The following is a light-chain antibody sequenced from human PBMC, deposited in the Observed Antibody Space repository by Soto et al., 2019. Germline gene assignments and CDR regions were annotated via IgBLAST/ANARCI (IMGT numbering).Light chain of an antibody. Sequence: QSALTQPASVSGSPGQSITISCTGTSSDVGGYNYVSWYQQHPGKAPKLMIYDVSNRPSGVSNRFSGSMSGNTASLTISGLQGEDEADYYCSSYTSSSTVVFGGGTKLTVL. CDR3: SSYTSSSTVV. J-gene: IGLJ2*01. V-gene: IGLV2-14*01. CDR1: SSDVGGYNY. CDR2: DVS.